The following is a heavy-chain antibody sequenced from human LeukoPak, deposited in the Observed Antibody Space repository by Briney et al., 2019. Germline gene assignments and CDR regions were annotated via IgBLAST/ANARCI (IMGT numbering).Heavy chain of an antibody. Sequence: GASVKVSCKTSGYTFTGYGISWVRQAPGQGLEWMGWISALNGDTKYAQKLQGRVTMTTDISTTTAYMELRSLTSDDTAVYYCARDGWWFGEIALLDYWGQGTLVTVSS. CDR3: ARDGWWFGEIALLDY. D-gene: IGHD3-10*01. V-gene: IGHV1-18*01. CDR1: GYTFTGYG. CDR2: ISALNGDT. J-gene: IGHJ4*02.